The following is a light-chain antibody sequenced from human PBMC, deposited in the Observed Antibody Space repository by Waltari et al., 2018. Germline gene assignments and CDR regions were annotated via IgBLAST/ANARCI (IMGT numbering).Light chain of an antibody. CDR2: DVP. CDR1: SSDVGGYNY. Sequence: QSALTQPASVSGSPGQSITISCTGTSSDVGGYNYVSWYQQHPCKAPKLRIHDVPKWPSGVSNRFSGSKACNTASLTISGLQAEDEADYYCSSYTSSSTWVFGGGTKLTVL. J-gene: IGLJ3*02. V-gene: IGLV2-14*01. CDR3: SSYTSSSTWV.